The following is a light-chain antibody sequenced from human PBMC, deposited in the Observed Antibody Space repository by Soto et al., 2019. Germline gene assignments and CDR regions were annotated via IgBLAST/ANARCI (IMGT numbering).Light chain of an antibody. V-gene: IGKV3-20*01. CDR2: SAS. J-gene: IGKJ1*01. CDR3: QQYGSSPTT. Sequence: EIVLTQSPGTLSLSPGERATLSCRASQSVSSSYLAWYQQKPSQAPRLLIYSASYRATGIADRFSGSGSGTDFTLTISRLEPEDFAVYYCQQYGSSPTTCGQGTKVEIK. CDR1: QSVSSSY.